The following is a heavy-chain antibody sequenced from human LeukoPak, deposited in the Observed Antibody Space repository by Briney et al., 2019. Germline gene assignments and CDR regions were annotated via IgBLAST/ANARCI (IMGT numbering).Heavy chain of an antibody. CDR2: IYYSGST. CDR1: GGSISSGGYY. Sequence: SQTLSLTCTASGGSISSGGYYWSWIRQHPGKGLEWIGYIYYSGSTYYNPSLKSRVALSVDTSKNQFSLKLSSLTAADTAVYYCAKSREEIRGLDAFDIWGQGTMVTVSS. V-gene: IGHV4-31*03. J-gene: IGHJ3*02. D-gene: IGHD5-24*01. CDR3: AKSREEIRGLDAFDI.